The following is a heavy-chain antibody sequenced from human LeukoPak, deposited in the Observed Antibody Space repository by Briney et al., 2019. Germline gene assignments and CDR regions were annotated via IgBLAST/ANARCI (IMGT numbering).Heavy chain of an antibody. D-gene: IGHD6-13*01. CDR1: GYTLTELS. Sequence: ASVKVSCKVSGYTLTELSKHWVRQAPGKGLEWMGGFDPEDGETIYAQKFQGRVTMTEDTSTDTAYMELSSLRSEDTAVYYCATQGYSSSWYYFDYWGQGTLVTVSS. V-gene: IGHV1-24*01. CDR2: FDPEDGET. J-gene: IGHJ4*02. CDR3: ATQGYSSSWYYFDY.